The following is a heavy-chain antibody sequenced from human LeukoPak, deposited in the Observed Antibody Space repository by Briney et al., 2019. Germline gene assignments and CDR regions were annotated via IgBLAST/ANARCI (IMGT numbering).Heavy chain of an antibody. CDR3: ASQRPKNVLRFLEWGGGNFDI. D-gene: IGHD3-3*01. CDR2: IYTSGST. Sequence: SQTLSLTCTVSGGSISSGSYYWSWIRRPAGKGLEWIGRIYTSGSTNYNPSLKSRVTISVDTSKNQFSLKLSSVTAADTAVYYCASQRPKNVLRFLEWGGGNFDIWGKGTMVTVSS. V-gene: IGHV4-61*02. CDR1: GGSISSGSYY. J-gene: IGHJ3*02.